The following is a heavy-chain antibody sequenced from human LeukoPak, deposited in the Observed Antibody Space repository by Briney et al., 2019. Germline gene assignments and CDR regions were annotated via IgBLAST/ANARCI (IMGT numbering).Heavy chain of an antibody. CDR2: ISYSGST. CDR3: ARGGDILTGYCFDY. D-gene: IGHD3-9*01. CDR1: GASISSYY. V-gene: IGHV4-59*01. J-gene: IGHJ4*02. Sequence: SETLSLTCSVSGASISSYYWSWIRQPPGKGLEWIGYISYSGSTNYNPSLKSRVTISIDTSKNRFSLNLSSVTAADTAVYYCARGGDILTGYCFDYWGQGTLVTVSS.